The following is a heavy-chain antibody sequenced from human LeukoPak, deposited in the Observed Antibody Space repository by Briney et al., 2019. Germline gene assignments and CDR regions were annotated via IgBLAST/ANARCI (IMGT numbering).Heavy chain of an antibody. CDR2: IYSDGGT. CDR3: AKWWESGHAFDI. V-gene: IGHV3-66*01. D-gene: IGHD2-15*01. J-gene: IGHJ3*02. CDR1: GFTVSGNY. Sequence: PGGSLRLSCAASGFTVSGNYITWVRQAPGKGLEWVSIIYSDGGTSYADSVKGRFAISRDNSKNTVYLQMSSLRAEDTAVYHCAKWWESGHAFDIWGQGTMVTVSS.